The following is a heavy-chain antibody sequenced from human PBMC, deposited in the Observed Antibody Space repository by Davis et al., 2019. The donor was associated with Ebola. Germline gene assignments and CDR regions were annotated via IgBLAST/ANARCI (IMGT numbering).Heavy chain of an antibody. CDR1: GFTFDEFA. Sequence: SLKISCAASGFTFDEFAMHWVRQGPGKGLEWLSGISSNSDTIGYADSVKGRFSISRDNAKNSLYLQMNSLRAEDTAVYYCARVSWIQLWLLDYWGQGTLVTVSS. CDR2: ISSNSDTI. D-gene: IGHD5-18*01. J-gene: IGHJ4*02. CDR3: ARVSWIQLWLLDY. V-gene: IGHV3-9*01.